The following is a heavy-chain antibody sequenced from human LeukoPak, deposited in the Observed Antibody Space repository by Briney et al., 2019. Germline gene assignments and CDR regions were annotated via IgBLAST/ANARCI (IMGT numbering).Heavy chain of an antibody. Sequence: SETLSLTCTVSGGSISNYYWSWIRQPPGKGLEWIGYIYSSGSTNYNPSLKSRVTISVDTSKNQFSLQLNSVTPEDTAVYYCARDSLTYSSGWSPIYYYYYGMDVWGQGTTVTVSS. CDR1: GGSISNYY. J-gene: IGHJ6*02. CDR3: ARDSLTYSSGWSPIYYYYYGMDV. V-gene: IGHV4-59*12. CDR2: IYSSGST. D-gene: IGHD6-19*01.